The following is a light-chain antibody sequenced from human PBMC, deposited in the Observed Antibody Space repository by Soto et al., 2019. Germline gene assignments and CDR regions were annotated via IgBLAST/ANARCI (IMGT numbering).Light chain of an antibody. CDR1: NSDVGTYNY. Sequence: QSVLTQPRSVSGSPGQSVTISCTGTNSDVGTYNYVSWYQQHPGKAPKLIIYDVTKRPSGVPDRFSGSKSGNTASLIISGLQAADEAEYYCCCCSYAGSSSFGVLFGGGTKLTVL. J-gene: IGLJ2*01. V-gene: IGLV2-11*01. CDR2: DVT. CDR3: CSYAGSSSFGVL.